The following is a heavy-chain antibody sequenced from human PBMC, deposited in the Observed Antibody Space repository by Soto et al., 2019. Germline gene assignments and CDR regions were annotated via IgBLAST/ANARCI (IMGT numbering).Heavy chain of an antibody. J-gene: IGHJ4*02. CDR3: AKGEYSSSWYDYYFDY. V-gene: IGHV3-23*01. CDR1: GFTFSSYA. CDR2: ISGSGGST. D-gene: IGHD6-13*01. Sequence: GGSLRLSCAASGFTFSSYAMSWVRQAPGKGLEWVSAISGSGGSTYYADSVKGRFTISRDNSKNTLYLQMNSLRAEDTAVYYCAKGEYSSSWYDYYFDYWGQGTLVTVSS.